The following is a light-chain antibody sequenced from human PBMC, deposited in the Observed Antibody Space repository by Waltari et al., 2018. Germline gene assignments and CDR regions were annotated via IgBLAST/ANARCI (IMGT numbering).Light chain of an antibody. V-gene: IGKV3-20*01. CDR3: QQHGTLPAT. CDR2: RAS. J-gene: IGKJ1*01. CDR1: QTVVSSS. Sequence: EIVLTQSPGTASLSPGERVTLSCRASQTVVSSSLAWYQQKPGQAPRLVIYRASRRATGIPDMFSGSGSGTDFSLTISRLEPEDFAVYYCQQHGTLPATFGQGTKVEIK.